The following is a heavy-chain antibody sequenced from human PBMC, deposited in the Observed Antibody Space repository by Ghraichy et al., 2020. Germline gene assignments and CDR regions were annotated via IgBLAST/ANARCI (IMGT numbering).Heavy chain of an antibody. J-gene: IGHJ4*02. CDR2: ISGSTGVT. V-gene: IGHV3-23*01. CDR3: AKDPGEGVAGELDY. CDR1: GFSFSSYA. D-gene: IGHD6-19*01. Sequence: GGSLRLSCVTSGFSFSSYAISWVRQAPGKGLEWVSGISGSTGVTYYATSVKGRFTISRDKSKSTVFLQMNSLRAEDTAVYYCAKDPGEGVAGELDYWGQGTLVAVSS.